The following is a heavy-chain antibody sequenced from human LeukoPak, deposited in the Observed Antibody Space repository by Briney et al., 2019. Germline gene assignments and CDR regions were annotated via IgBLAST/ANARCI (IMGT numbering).Heavy chain of an antibody. CDR3: ARGDNSGSYPGAFDI. CDR2: ISSSSSYI. CDR1: GGSISSSS. D-gene: IGHD1-26*01. J-gene: IGHJ3*02. Sequence: ETLSLTCTVSGGSISSSSYYWGWIRQAPGKGLEWVSSISSSSSYIYYADSVKGRFTISRDNAKNSLYLQMNSLRAEDTAVYYCARGDNSGSYPGAFDIWGQGTMVTVSS. V-gene: IGHV3-21*01.